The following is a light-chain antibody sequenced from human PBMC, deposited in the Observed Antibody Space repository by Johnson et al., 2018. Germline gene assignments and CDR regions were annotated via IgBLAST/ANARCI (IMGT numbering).Light chain of an antibody. CDR3: GTWDRSLSAGNG. CDR1: SSNIGNNY. V-gene: IGLV1-51*02. CDR2: ENN. J-gene: IGLJ1*01. Sequence: QSVLTQPPSVSAAPGQKVTISCSGSSSNIGNNYVSWYQQLPGTAPKLLIYENNKRPSGLPDRFSGSKSGTSATLGTPRLPNGDGAAYYCGTWDRSLSAGNGFGTGTKVTVL.